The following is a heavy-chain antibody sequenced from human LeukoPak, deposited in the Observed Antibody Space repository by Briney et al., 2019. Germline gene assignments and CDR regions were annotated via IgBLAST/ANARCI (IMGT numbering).Heavy chain of an antibody. V-gene: IGHV4-4*07. CDR2: IYISGSGST. CDR1: GGSISSYY. D-gene: IGHD3-16*02. Sequence: SETLSLTCTVSGGSISSYYWSWIRQPAGKGLEWIGRIYISGSGSTNYNPSLKSRVTMSVDTSKNQFSLKLSSVTAADTAVYYCARDLITFGGVIVAPDAFDIWGQGTMVTVSS. J-gene: IGHJ3*02. CDR3: ARDLITFGGVIVAPDAFDI.